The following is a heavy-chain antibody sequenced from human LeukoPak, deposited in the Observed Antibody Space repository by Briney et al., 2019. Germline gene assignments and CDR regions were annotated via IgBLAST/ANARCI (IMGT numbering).Heavy chain of an antibody. D-gene: IGHD2-8*02. CDR1: GFTFTSDA. J-gene: IGHJ5*02. Sequence: PGGSLRLSCAASGFTFTSDAMNWVRQAPGEGLEWVSSTFSRGTTQYADSVTGRFTVSSDTSKNTLYLQMNSLRADDTAVYYCAKCSTSAYSTGWCNWIDPWGQGTLVTVSS. V-gene: IGHV3-23*01. CDR3: AKCSTSAYSTGWCNWIDP. CDR2: TFSRGTT.